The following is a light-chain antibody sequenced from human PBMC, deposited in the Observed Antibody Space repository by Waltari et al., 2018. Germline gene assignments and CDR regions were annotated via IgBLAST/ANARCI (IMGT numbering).Light chain of an antibody. CDR2: DVS. Sequence: QSALTQSASVSGAPGQSITISCNGTSSDVGGYNYVSWYQKHPGKAPKLMIFDVSNRPSGVSNRFSGSKSGNTASPTISGLQAEDEADYYCSSYISSSTLELFGGGTSLTVL. V-gene: IGLV2-14*03. CDR1: SSDVGGYNY. CDR3: SSYISSSTLEL. J-gene: IGLJ2*01.